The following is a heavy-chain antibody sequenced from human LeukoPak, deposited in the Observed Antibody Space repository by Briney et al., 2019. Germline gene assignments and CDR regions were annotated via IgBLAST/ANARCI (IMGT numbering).Heavy chain of an antibody. CDR2: VSNIETT. J-gene: IGHJ3*02. V-gene: IGHV4-59*08. D-gene: IGHD3-10*01. CDR1: GDSISSYY. CDR3: AKFGSGSPTGAFDI. Sequence: SETLSLTCTVSGDSISSYYWSWLRQPPGKRLEWIGYVSNIETTNYNPSLKSRVTISVDTSKNQFSLKLSSVTAADTAVYYCAKFGSGSPTGAFDIWGQGTMVTVSS.